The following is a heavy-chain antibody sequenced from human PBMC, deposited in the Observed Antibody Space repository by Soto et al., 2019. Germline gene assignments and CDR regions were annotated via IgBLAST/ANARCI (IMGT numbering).Heavy chain of an antibody. CDR3: AREGLEPSYYYYGMDV. J-gene: IGHJ6*02. CDR2: ISSSSSYI. V-gene: IGHV3-21*01. Sequence: VQLVESGGGLVKPGGSLRLSCAASGFTFSSYSMNWVRQAPGKGLEWVSSISSSSSYIYYADSVKGRFTISRDNAKNSLYLQMNSLRAEDTAVYYCAREGLEPSYYYYGMDVWGQGTTVTVSS. CDR1: GFTFSSYS. D-gene: IGHD1-1*01.